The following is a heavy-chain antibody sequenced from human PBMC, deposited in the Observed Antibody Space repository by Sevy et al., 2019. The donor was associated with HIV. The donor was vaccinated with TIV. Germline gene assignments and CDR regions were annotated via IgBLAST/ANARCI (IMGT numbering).Heavy chain of an antibody. CDR3: ARDCSSTSCLWGLDV. CDR2: IKRDGSEK. D-gene: IGHD2-2*01. V-gene: IGHV3-7*03. Sequence: GGSLRLSCAASGFTFSSYWMSWVRQAPGKGLEWVANIKRDGSEKYYVDSVKGRFTISRDKAKNSLYLQMNSLRAEDTAVYYCARDCSSTSCLWGLDVWGQGTTVTVSS. J-gene: IGHJ6*02. CDR1: GFTFSSYW.